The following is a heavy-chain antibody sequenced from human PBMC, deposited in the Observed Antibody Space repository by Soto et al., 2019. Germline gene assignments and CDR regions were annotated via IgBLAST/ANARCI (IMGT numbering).Heavy chain of an antibody. J-gene: IGHJ4*02. CDR3: AKDRLPTSGQRFYFDS. CDR1: GFTFSTYA. CDR2: ILPDETG. D-gene: IGHD2-15*01. V-gene: IGHV3-23*01. Sequence: DVNLLQSGGGSAQPGGSLRLSCATSGFTFSTYAMTWVRLVPGRGLQWVSTILPDETGFYTVSVKGRFTISRDNYKGIVYLQMNDLWVEDAAIYYCAKDRLPTSGQRFYFDSWGQGSLVTVSS.